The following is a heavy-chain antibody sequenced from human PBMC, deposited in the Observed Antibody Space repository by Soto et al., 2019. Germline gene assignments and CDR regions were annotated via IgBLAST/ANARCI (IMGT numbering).Heavy chain of an antibody. Sequence: QVQLVQSGGGVVQPERSLTLSCTASGFTFRNYGMHWVRQAPGKGLEWVAVISYDGTITYYADSVKGRFTISRDNSKNTLFLQMDTLRAEDTAVYYCAKYVALTTPLADYWGQGTRVTVSS. CDR2: ISYDGTIT. CDR3: AKYVALTTPLADY. CDR1: GFTFRNYG. D-gene: IGHD4-4*01. V-gene: IGHV3-30*18. J-gene: IGHJ4*02.